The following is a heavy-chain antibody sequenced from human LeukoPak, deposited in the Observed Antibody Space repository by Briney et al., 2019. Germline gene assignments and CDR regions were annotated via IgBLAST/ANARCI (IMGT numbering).Heavy chain of an antibody. CDR2: MNLNSGNT. CDR3: AREWELLDAFDI. Sequence: ASVKVSCKASGYNYLNYDINWVRQAPGQGLEWMGWMNLNSGNTGYAQKFQGRVTITRNTSISTAYMELSSLRSEDTAVYYCAREWELLDAFDIWGQGTMVTVSS. V-gene: IGHV1-8*03. CDR1: GYNYLNYD. J-gene: IGHJ3*02. D-gene: IGHD1-26*01.